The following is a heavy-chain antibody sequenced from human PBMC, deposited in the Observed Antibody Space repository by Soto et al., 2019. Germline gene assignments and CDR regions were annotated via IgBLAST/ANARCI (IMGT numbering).Heavy chain of an antibody. CDR2: ISYDGSNK. CDR3: ASASAIVAHDY. V-gene: IGHV3-30-3*01. D-gene: IGHD5-12*01. Sequence: QVQLVESGGGVVQPGRSLRLSCAASGFTFSSYAMHWVRQAPGKGLEWVAVISYDGSNKYYADSVKGRFTISRDNSKNSLYLQMNSLRAEDTAVYYCASASAIVAHDYWGQGTLVTVSS. CDR1: GFTFSSYA. J-gene: IGHJ4*02.